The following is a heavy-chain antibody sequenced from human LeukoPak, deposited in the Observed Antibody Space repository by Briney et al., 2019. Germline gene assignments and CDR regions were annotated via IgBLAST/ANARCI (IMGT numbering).Heavy chain of an antibody. V-gene: IGHV4-34*01. D-gene: IGHD1-26*01. Sequence: SETLSLTCAVYGESLSKYYWTWLPQSPGEGLEWIGEFNHRGSTNLNPSLKSRVTLSVDKSKHQFSLKLTSVTAADAAVYYCASSVGSTDYWGEGTLVTVSS. J-gene: IGHJ4*02. CDR3: ASSVGSTDY. CDR1: GESLSKYY. CDR2: FNHRGST.